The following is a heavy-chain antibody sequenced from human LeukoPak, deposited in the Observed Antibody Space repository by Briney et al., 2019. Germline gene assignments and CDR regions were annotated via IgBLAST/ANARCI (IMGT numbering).Heavy chain of an antibody. V-gene: IGHV3-74*01. CDR1: GFTFRHYL. J-gene: IGHJ3*01. CDR2: INQDESKA. CDR3: GRGGDGIDF. D-gene: IGHD5-24*01. Sequence: GGSLRLSCAVSGFTFRHYLMHWVRQAPGQGLVWASRINQDESKAYADSVRGRFTVSRDNAKNMLYLHLSGLGAEDTAVYFCGRGGDGIDFWGQGTTVIVSS.